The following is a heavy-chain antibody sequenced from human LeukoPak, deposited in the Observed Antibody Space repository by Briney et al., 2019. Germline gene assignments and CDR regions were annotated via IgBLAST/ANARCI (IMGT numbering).Heavy chain of an antibody. CDR3: ARVKWLSAAGTEGNFDY. CDR2: ISSSGSTI. J-gene: IGHJ4*02. CDR1: GFTFSDYY. D-gene: IGHD6-13*01. V-gene: IGHV3-11*04. Sequence: PGGSLRLSCAASGFTFSDYYMSWIRQAPGKGLEGVSYISSSGSTIYYADSVKGRFTISRDNARNSLYLQMDSLRAEDTAVYYCARVKWLSAAGTEGNFDYWGQGTLVTVSS.